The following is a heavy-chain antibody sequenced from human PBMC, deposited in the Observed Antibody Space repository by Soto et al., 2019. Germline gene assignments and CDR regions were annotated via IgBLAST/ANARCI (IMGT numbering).Heavy chain of an antibody. Sequence: GASVKVSCKASGYTFTGYYMHWVRQAPGQGLEWMGWINPNSGGTNYAQKFQGRVTMTRDTSISTAYMELSRLRSDDTAVYYCARGSGSSWYGKAKPVGPWGQGTLVTVSS. V-gene: IGHV1-2*02. CDR1: GYTFTGYY. D-gene: IGHD6-13*01. CDR3: ARGSGSSWYGKAKPVGP. J-gene: IGHJ5*02. CDR2: INPNSGGT.